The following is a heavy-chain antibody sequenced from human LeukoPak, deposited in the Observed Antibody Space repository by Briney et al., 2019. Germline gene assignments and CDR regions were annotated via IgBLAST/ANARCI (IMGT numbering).Heavy chain of an antibody. CDR1: GGSISSYY. D-gene: IGHD2-2*01. V-gene: IGHV4-59*12. Sequence: SETLSLTCTVSGGSISSYYWSWIRQPPGKGLGWIGYIYYSGSSNYNPSLKSRVTISVDTSKNQFSLKLSSVTAADTAVYYCARGKSRLPDAFDIWGQGTMVTVSS. CDR3: ARGKSRLPDAFDI. CDR2: IYYSGSS. J-gene: IGHJ3*02.